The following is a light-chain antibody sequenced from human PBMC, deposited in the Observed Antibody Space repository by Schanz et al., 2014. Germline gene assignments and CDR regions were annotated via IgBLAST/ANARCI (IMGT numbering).Light chain of an antibody. J-gene: IGLJ2*01. CDR3: SSYAGSNNLV. Sequence: QSALTQPPSASGSPGQSVTISCTGTSSDVGGYDYVSWYQQHPGKAPKLMIYEVAKRPSGVSNRFSGSKSGNTASLTISGLQAEDEAGYYCSSYAGSNNLVFGGGTKLTVL. CDR2: EVA. CDR1: SSDVGGYDY. V-gene: IGLV2-8*01.